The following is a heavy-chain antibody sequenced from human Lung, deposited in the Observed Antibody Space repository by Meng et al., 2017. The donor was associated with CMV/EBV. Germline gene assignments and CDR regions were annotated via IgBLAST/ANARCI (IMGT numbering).Heavy chain of an antibody. CDR2: IYPGDSDT. J-gene: IGHJ4*02. CDR1: GYSCSTYW. D-gene: IGHD2-15*01. V-gene: IGHV5-51*01. CDR3: ARQAYGEAAQDY. Sequence: CKGSGYSCSTYWIGWVRQMPGKGLEWMGIIYPGDSDTRYNPSFQGQVTISADKSITTVYLQWISLKASDTATYYCARQAYGEAAQDYWGQGTLVTVSS.